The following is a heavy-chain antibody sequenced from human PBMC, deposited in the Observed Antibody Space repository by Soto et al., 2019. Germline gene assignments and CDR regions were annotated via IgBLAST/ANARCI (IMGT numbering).Heavy chain of an antibody. CDR3: ATGGGFGKWGRTSPFSYGMDV. CDR1: GYTFTDLS. V-gene: IGHV1-24*01. Sequence: ASVKVSCKVSGYTFTDLSVHWVRQAPGKGLEWMGGFDPEEDETIYAQKFKGRVAMTEDTSTDTAYMELSSLRSEDTAMYYCATGGGFGKWGRTSPFSYGMDVWGQGTAVTVSS. CDR2: FDPEEDET. J-gene: IGHJ6*02. D-gene: IGHD3-10*01.